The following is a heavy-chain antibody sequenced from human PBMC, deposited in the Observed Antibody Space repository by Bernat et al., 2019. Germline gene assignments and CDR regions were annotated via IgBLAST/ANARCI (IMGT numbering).Heavy chain of an antibody. D-gene: IGHD6-13*01. CDR3: ARDRDSSSWYGWFDP. CDR2: LIPIFGTA. J-gene: IGHJ5*02. Sequence: QVQLVHSGAEVKKPGSSVKVSCKASGGTFSSYAISWVRQAPGQGLEWMGGLIPIFGTANYAQKLQGRVTITADESTSTAYMELRRLRSEDTAVYYGARDRDSSSWYGWFDPWGQGTLVTVSS. CDR1: GGTFSSYA. V-gene: IGHV1-69*01.